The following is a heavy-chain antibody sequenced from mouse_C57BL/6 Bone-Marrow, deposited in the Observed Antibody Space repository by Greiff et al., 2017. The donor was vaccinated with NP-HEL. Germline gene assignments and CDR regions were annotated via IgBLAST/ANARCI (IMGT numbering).Heavy chain of an antibody. Sequence: QVQLQQPGAELVKPGASVKMSCKASGYTFTSYWITWVKQRPGQGLEWIGDLYPGSGSTNYNEKFKSKATLTVDTSSSTAYMQLSSLTSEDSAVYYCASKMQEEITTGAYWGQGTLVTVSA. CDR2: LYPGSGST. CDR1: GYTFTSYW. V-gene: IGHV1-55*01. J-gene: IGHJ3*01. D-gene: IGHD1-1*01. CDR3: ASKMQEEITTGAY.